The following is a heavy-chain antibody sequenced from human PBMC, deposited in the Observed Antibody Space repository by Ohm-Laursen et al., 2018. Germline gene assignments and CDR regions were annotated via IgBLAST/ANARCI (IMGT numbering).Heavy chain of an antibody. CDR2: INHSGST. V-gene: IGHV4-34*01. CDR1: GGSLSGYY. D-gene: IGHD5-12*01. J-gene: IGHJ4*02. Sequence: GTLSLTCAVYGGSLSGYYWSWIRQPPGKGLEWIGDINHSGSTNYSPSLESRVTISLDSSKNQFSLKLSAVTAADTAVYYCARGPRSFPLRYSGSDDRAHFFGYWGQGTLVTVSS. CDR3: ARGPRSFPLRYSGSDDRAHFFGY.